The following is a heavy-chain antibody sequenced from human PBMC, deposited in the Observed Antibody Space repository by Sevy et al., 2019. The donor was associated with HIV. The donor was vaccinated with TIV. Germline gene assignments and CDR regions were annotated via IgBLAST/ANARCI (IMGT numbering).Heavy chain of an antibody. V-gene: IGHV3-30-3*01. Sequence: GGSLRLSCAASGFTFSGYAMHWVRQAPGKGLEWVAVISFDGSNKYYADSVKGRFTISRDNSKNTRYRQMNSLRVEDTAVYYCARGRGGVVAGTGYFDYWGQGTLVTVSS. J-gene: IGHJ4*02. D-gene: IGHD6-19*01. CDR2: ISFDGSNK. CDR3: ARGRGGVVAGTGYFDY. CDR1: GFTFSGYA.